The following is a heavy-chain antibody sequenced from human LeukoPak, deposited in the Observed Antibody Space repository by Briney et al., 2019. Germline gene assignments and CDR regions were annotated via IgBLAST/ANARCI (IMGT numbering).Heavy chain of an antibody. CDR2: IQHDGSIK. J-gene: IGHJ4*02. D-gene: IGHD2-2*01. CDR3: ARDSCSSVTCYDY. Sequence: GGSLRLSCAASGFTFSNYGMHWVRLAPGKGLEWVAAIQHDGSIKYYADSVKGRFTISRDDSKNTLHLQMNSLRAEDATVYYCARDSCSSVTCYDYWGQGTLVTVSS. CDR1: GFTFSNYG. V-gene: IGHV3-33*01.